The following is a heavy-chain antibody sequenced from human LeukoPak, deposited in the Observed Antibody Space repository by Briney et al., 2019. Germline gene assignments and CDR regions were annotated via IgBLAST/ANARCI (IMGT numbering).Heavy chain of an antibody. Sequence: GESLKISCKGSGYSFTSYWIGWVRQMPGKGLEWMGIIYPGDSDTRYSPSFQGQVTISADKSISTAYLQWSSLKASDTAMYYCARGPTWIQLWLHWFDPWGQGTLVTVSS. J-gene: IGHJ5*02. D-gene: IGHD5-18*01. CDR1: GYSFTSYW. CDR3: ARGPTWIQLWLHWFDP. CDR2: IYPGDSDT. V-gene: IGHV5-51*01.